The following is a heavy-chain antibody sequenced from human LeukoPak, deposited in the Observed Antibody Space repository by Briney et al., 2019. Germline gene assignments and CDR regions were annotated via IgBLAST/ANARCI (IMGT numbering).Heavy chain of an antibody. J-gene: IGHJ4*02. CDR2: ISGSGGST. D-gene: IGHD6-13*01. CDR3: ARDTSLAAAAGDY. Sequence: GGSLRLSCAASGFTFSSYAMSWVRQAPGKGLEWVSAISGSGGSTYYADSVKGRFTISRDNSKNTLYLQMNSLRSEDTAVYYCARDTSLAAAAGDYWGQGTLVTVSS. V-gene: IGHV3-23*01. CDR1: GFTFSSYA.